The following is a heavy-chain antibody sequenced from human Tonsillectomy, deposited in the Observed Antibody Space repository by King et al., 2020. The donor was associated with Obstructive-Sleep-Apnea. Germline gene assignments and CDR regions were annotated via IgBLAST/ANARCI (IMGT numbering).Heavy chain of an antibody. D-gene: IGHD3-22*01. Sequence: QLQESGPGLVKPSETLSLTCTVSGGSVSSGSYYWSWIRQPPGKGLEWMGYIYYSGSTNYNPSLKSRVTISVDTSKNQFSLKLSSVTAADTAVYYCARTKPRYYDSSGSSTAFDPWGQGTLVTVSS. CDR3: ARTKPRYYDSSGSSTAFDP. CDR2: IYYSGST. V-gene: IGHV4-61*01. CDR1: GGSVSSGSYY. J-gene: IGHJ5*02.